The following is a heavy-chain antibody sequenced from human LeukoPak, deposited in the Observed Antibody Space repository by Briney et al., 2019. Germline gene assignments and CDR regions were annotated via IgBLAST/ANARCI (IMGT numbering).Heavy chain of an antibody. V-gene: IGHV4-59*11. CDR1: GGSISGQY. J-gene: IGHJ5*02. CDR2: IYYSGGT. Sequence: SETLXXTCTVSGGSISGQYWSWIRQPPGKGLEWIGEIYYSGGTKYNPSLERRVTISLDTSKNQFSLRLTSMTTADTAVYYCXXXSEXYXGPRGQGTLXTVSS. CDR3: XXXSEXYXGP. D-gene: IGHD2/OR15-2a*01.